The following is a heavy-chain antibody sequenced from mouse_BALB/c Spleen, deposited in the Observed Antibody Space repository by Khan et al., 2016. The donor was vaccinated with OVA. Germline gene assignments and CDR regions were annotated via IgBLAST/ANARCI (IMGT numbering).Heavy chain of an antibody. V-gene: IGHV1-18*01. CDR2: VNPNNGGT. Sequence: VQLQQSGPDLVKPGASVKITCKTSGYSFTGYDIHWVRQSQGKSLEWLGLVNPNNGGTTNYQKFNRKAIFTVEKTSSTAFIVIRSLTSENATVYYCGRISIVPVEGFAYWGQGTLVTVSA. CDR1: GYSFTGYD. CDR3: GRISIVPVEGFAY. J-gene: IGHJ3*01. D-gene: IGHD1-1*01.